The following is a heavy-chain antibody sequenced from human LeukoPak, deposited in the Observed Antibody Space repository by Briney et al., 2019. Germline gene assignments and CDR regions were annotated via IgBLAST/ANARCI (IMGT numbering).Heavy chain of an antibody. CDR3: ARDFAYNYDTSGPSFDY. J-gene: IGHJ4*02. CDR2: ISAYNGNT. D-gene: IGHD3-22*01. Sequence: ASVKVSCKASGYSFTTYGISWVRQAPGQGLEWMGWISAYNGNTDYAQNLQGRVTMTTDTSTSTAYMELRSLRSDDTAVYYCARDFAYNYDTSGPSFDYWGQGTLVTVSS. CDR1: GYSFTTYG. V-gene: IGHV1-18*01.